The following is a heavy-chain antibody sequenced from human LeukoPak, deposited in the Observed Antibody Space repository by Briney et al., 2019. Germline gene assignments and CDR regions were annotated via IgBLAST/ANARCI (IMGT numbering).Heavy chain of an antibody. J-gene: IGHJ3*02. D-gene: IGHD4-17*01. V-gene: IGHV1-8*01. CDR3: ARAGAGDYDGMGAFDI. CDR1: GYTFTSYD. CDR2: MNPNSGNT. Sequence: ASVKVSCKASGYTFTSYDINWVRQATGQGLEWMGWMNPNSGNTGYAQKFQGRVTMTRNTSISTAYMELSSLRSEDTAVYYCARAGAGDYDGMGAFDIWGQGTMVTVSS.